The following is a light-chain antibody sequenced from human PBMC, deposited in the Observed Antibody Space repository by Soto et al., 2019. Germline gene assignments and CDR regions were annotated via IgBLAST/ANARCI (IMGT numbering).Light chain of an antibody. CDR1: QSVSSSY. CDR3: QQYSSSPST. Sequence: IVLTQSPGTLSLSPGERATLSCRASQSVSSSYLAWYQQKPGQAPRPLIYGASSRAIGIPDRFSGSGSGTDFTLTISRLEPVDFAVYYCQQYSSSPSTFGQ. J-gene: IGKJ1*01. V-gene: IGKV3-20*01. CDR2: GAS.